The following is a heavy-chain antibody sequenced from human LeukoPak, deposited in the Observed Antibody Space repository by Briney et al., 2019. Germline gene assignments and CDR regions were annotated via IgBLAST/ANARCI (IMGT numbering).Heavy chain of an antibody. J-gene: IGHJ4*02. CDR3: ASSPYYYDSTLSDY. Sequence: GGSLRLSCAASGFTFSSYSMNWVRQAPGKGLEWVSSISSSSSYIYYADSVKGRFTISRDNAKNSLYLQMNSLRAEDTAVYYCASSPYYYDSTLSDYWGQGTLVTVSS. CDR2: ISSSSSYI. V-gene: IGHV3-21*01. D-gene: IGHD3-22*01. CDR1: GFTFSSYS.